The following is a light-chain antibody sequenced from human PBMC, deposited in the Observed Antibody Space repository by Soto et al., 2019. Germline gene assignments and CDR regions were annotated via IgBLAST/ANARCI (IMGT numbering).Light chain of an antibody. CDR3: QQYGGSPVT. J-gene: IGKJ1*01. CDR2: GAS. V-gene: IGKV3-20*01. Sequence: EIVLTQSPGTLSLSPGERATLPCRASQSVSSSYLAWYQQKPGQAPRLLIYGASSRATGIPDRFSGSGSGTDFTLTISRLEPEDFAVYYCQQYGGSPVTFGQGTKVDIK. CDR1: QSVSSSY.